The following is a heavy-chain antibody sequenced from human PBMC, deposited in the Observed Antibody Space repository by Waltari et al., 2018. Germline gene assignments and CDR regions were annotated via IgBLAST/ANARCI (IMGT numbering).Heavy chain of an antibody. CDR1: GFTFSSYA. D-gene: IGHD6-19*01. V-gene: IGHV3-23*01. CDR3: ATDIAVAGCVDY. CDR2: ISGSGGST. J-gene: IGHJ4*02. Sequence: EVQLLESGGGLVQPGGSLRLSCAASGFTFSSYAMSWVRQAPGKGLEWVSAISGSGGSTYYADSVKGRFTISRDNSKNTLYLQMNSLRAEDTAVYYCATDIAVAGCVDYWGQGTLVTVSS.